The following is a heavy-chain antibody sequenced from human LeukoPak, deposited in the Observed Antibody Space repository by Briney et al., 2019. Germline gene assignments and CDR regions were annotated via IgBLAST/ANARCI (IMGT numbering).Heavy chain of an antibody. D-gene: IGHD3-3*01. CDR1: GGSISSYY. J-gene: IGHJ6*02. CDR2: ISDIGSI. CDR3: ARLDNSGYYTLDV. Sequence: PSETLSLTCTVSGGSISSYYWSWIRQPPGKGLEWIAYISDIGSINYNPSLKSRVTISLDTSENQFSLRLRPVTGADTAVYYCARLDNSGYYTLDVWGQGTTVTVSS. V-gene: IGHV4-59*08.